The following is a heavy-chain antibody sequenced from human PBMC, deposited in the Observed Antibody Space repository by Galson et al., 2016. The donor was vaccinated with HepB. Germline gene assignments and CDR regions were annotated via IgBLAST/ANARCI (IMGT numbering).Heavy chain of an antibody. Sequence: SLRLSCAASGFIFSQYGMHWVRQAPGKGLESVAVIGHDGRNEYYADSVKGRFTISRDNSKNTLYVQMNNLRVEDTAGYYCSRGSQDDIAVDRDLEQDYWGQGTLLTFSS. J-gene: IGHJ4*02. D-gene: IGHD2-15*01. CDR3: SRGSQDDIAVDRDLEQDY. V-gene: IGHV3-33*01. CDR1: GFIFSQYG. CDR2: IGHDGRNE.